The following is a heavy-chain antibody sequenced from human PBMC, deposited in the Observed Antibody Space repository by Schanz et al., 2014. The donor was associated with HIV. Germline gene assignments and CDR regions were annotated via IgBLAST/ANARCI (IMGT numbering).Heavy chain of an antibody. D-gene: IGHD4-4*01. Sequence: QVQLVESGGGVVQPGRSLRLSCAASGFTFSSYGMHWVRQAPGKGLEWVALISDDGSKKYYIDSVKGRFTISRDNSKNTLYLQMNNLRLEDTAVYYCARGGLQWHPEWFDYWGQGTLVSVSS. CDR1: GFTFSSYG. CDR2: ISDDGSKK. CDR3: ARGGLQWHPEWFDY. J-gene: IGHJ4*02. V-gene: IGHV3-30*03.